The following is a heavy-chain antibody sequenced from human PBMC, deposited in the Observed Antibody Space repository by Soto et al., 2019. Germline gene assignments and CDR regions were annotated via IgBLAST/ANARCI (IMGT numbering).Heavy chain of an antibody. CDR3: ARDGALGYCSSTSCSWGYFDL. J-gene: IGHJ2*01. V-gene: IGHV3-33*01. CDR2: IWYDGSNK. Sequence: QVQLVESGGGVVQPGRSLRLSCAASGFTFSSYGMHWVRQAPGKGLEWVAVIWYDGSNKYYADSVKGRFTISRDNSKNTLYLQMNSLRAEDTAVYYCARDGALGYCSSTSCSWGYFDLWGRGTLVTVSS. CDR1: GFTFSSYG. D-gene: IGHD2-2*01.